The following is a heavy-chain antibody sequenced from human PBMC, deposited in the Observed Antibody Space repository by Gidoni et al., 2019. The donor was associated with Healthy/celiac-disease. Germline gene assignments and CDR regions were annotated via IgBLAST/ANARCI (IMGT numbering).Heavy chain of an antibody. J-gene: IGHJ6*02. CDR2: IIPILGIA. CDR3: ARSSIAVAGKNPYYYYGMDV. CDR1: GGTFSSYA. D-gene: IGHD6-19*01. Sequence: QVQLVQSGAEVKKPGSSVKVSCKASGGTFSSYAISWVRQAPGPGLEWMGRIIPILGIANYAKKFQGRVTITADKSTSTAYMELSSLRSEDTAVYYCARSSIAVAGKNPYYYYGMDVWGQGTTVTVSS. V-gene: IGHV1-69*04.